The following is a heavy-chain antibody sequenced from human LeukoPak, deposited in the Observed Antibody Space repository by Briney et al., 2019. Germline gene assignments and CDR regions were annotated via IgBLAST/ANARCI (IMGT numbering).Heavy chain of an antibody. Sequence: GGSLRLSCVVSGISLSNYAMTWVRQAPGKGLEWVSYISERGGSTTYADSVKGRFTISRDNAKNTVYLQMLSLRAGDTAVYYCVRDGDDFNFDYWGQGSLVTISS. CDR3: VRDGDDFNFDY. J-gene: IGHJ4*02. CDR2: ISERGGST. CDR1: GISLSNYA. D-gene: IGHD5-24*01. V-gene: IGHV3-23*01.